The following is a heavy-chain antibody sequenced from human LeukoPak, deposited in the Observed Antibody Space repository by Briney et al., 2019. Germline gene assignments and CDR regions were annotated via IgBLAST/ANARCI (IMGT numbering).Heavy chain of an antibody. D-gene: IGHD1-26*01. Sequence: SETLSLTCTVSGGSISSTSYYWGWIRQPPGKGLEWIGSMYHNGSTYYNPSLKSRVTISIETSKNQISLRLNSVTAADTAMYYCAKSGGYGLIDYWGQGTLVTVSS. CDR1: GGSISSTSYY. V-gene: IGHV4-39*01. CDR2: MYHNGST. CDR3: AKSGGYGLIDY. J-gene: IGHJ4*02.